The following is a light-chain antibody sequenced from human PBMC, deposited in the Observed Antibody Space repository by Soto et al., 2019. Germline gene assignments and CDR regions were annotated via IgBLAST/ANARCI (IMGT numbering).Light chain of an antibody. CDR3: QQYCSTSLWT. J-gene: IGKJ1*01. Sequence: EIVLTQSPGTLSLSPGERATLSCRASQSVSNSYLAWYQQQPRQAPMLLIYGATSRATCIPEGLSGSGAGTDFTLTISSLEHEDFAAYYYQQYCSTSLWTFGQGTKVDIK. CDR2: GAT. CDR1: QSVSNSY. V-gene: IGKV3-20*01.